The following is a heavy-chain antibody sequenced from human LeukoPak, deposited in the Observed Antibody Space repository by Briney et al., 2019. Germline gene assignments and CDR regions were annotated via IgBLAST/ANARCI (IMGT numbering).Heavy chain of an antibody. CDR1: GFTFSSYA. J-gene: IGHJ4*02. CDR2: ISGSGGST. V-gene: IGHV3-23*01. CDR3: ARADFGVVLMK. Sequence: GGSLRLSCAASGFTFSSYAMSWVRQAPGKGLEWVSAISGSGGSTTYADSAKGRFTISRDNAKNTLYLEMNSLRAEDTAVYYCARADFGVVLMKWGQGTLVTVSS. D-gene: IGHD3-3*01.